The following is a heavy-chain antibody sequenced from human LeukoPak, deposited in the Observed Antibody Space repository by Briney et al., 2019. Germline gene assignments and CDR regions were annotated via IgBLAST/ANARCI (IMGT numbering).Heavy chain of an antibody. V-gene: IGHV1-18*01. J-gene: IGHJ4*02. CDR3: ARISDWSDIVVVPAALLLDY. CDR2: ISAYNGNT. D-gene: IGHD2-2*02. CDR1: GYTFTSYS. Sequence: GASVKVSCKASGYTFTSYSISWVRQAPGQGLEWMGWISAYNGNTNYAQKLQGRVTMTTDTSTSTAYMELRSLRSDDTAVYYCARISDWSDIVVVPAALLLDYWGQGTLVTVSS.